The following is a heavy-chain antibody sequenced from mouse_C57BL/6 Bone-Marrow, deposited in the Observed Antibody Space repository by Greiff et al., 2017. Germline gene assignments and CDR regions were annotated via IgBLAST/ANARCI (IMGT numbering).Heavy chain of an antibody. D-gene: IGHD2-14*01. V-gene: IGHV1-61*01. CDR2: IYPSDSET. CDR3: ARNDRTWFAY. Sequence: QVQLQQPGAELVRPGSSVKLSCKASGYTFTSYWMDWVKQRPGQGLEWIGNIYPSDSETHYNQKFKDKATLTVDKSSSPAYMQLSSLTSEDSAVYYCARNDRTWFAYWGQGTLVTVSA. J-gene: IGHJ3*01. CDR1: GYTFTSYW.